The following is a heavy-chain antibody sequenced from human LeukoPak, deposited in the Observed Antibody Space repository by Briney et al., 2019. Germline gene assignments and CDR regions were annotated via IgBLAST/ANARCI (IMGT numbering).Heavy chain of an antibody. CDR1: GGSISSGGYY. V-gene: IGHV4-30-4*08. Sequence: SETLSLTCTVSGGSISSGGYYWSWIRQHPGKGLEWIGYIYYSGSTYYNPSLKSRVTISVDTSKNQFSLKLSSVTAADTAVYYCARSYGDYVPPPFDYWGQGTLVTVSS. CDR3: ARSYGDYVPPPFDY. J-gene: IGHJ4*02. D-gene: IGHD4-17*01. CDR2: IYYSGST.